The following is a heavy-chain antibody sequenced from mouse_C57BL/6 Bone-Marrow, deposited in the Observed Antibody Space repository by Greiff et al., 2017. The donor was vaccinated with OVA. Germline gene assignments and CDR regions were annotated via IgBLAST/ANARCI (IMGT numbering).Heavy chain of an antibody. D-gene: IGHD1-1*01. CDR3: ARADAITTVVDYYAMDY. V-gene: IGHV1-9*01. Sequence: VQLQQSGAELMKPGASVKLSCKATGYTFTGYWIEWVKQRPGHGLEWIGEILPGSGSTNYNEKFKGKATFTADTSSNTAYMQLSILTTEDSAIYYCARADAITTVVDYYAMDYWGQGTSVTVSS. CDR1: GYTFTGYW. J-gene: IGHJ4*01. CDR2: ILPGSGST.